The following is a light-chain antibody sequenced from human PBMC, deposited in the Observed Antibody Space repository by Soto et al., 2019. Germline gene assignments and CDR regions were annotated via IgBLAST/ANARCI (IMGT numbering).Light chain of an antibody. V-gene: IGKV1-5*03. CDR2: KAS. J-gene: IGKJ5*01. Sequence: DIQMTQSPSTLSGSVGDRVTITCRASQTISSWLAWYQQKPGKAPKLLIYKASTLKSGVPSRFSGSGSGTQFTLTISSLQPEDFATYYCQQSYNVPLTFGQGTRLEIK. CDR3: QQSYNVPLT. CDR1: QTISSW.